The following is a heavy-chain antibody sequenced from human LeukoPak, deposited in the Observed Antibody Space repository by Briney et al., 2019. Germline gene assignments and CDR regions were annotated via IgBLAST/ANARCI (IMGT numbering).Heavy chain of an antibody. CDR2: IKQDGSEI. V-gene: IGHV3-7*01. D-gene: IGHD3-22*01. CDR3: ARPSYYYDSSGSVSGAFDI. Sequence: GGALRLSCAASGFIFDDYSMHWVRQAPGKGLEWVANIKQDGSEIYYVDSVKGRFTISRDNAKNSLYLQMNSLRTEDTAVHYCARPSYYYDSSGSVSGAFDIWGQGTMVTVSS. J-gene: IGHJ3*02. CDR1: GFIFDDYS.